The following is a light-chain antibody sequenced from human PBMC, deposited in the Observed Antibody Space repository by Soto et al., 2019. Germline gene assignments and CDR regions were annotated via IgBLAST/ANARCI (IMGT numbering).Light chain of an antibody. CDR1: QSVSSSY. CDR3: QQYGSSPLT. J-gene: IGKJ4*01. CDR2: GAS. V-gene: IGKV3-20*01. Sequence: EIVLTQSPGTLSLSPGERATLSCRASQSVSSSYLAWYQQKPGQAPRLLIYGASSRATGIPDRFSASGSGTEFTLTISRLEPEDFAVYYYQQYGSSPLTFGGGTKVEIK.